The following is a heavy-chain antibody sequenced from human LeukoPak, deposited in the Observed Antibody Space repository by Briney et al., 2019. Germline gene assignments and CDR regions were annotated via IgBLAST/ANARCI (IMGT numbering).Heavy chain of an antibody. V-gene: IGHV3-21*01. D-gene: IGHD1-26*01. CDR3: AREATRFDP. Sequence: SGGSLRLSCAASGFTFSSYSMNWVRQAPGKGPEWVSSISSSSYIYYADSVKGRFTISRDNAKNSLYLQMNSLRAEDTAVYYCAREATRFDPWGQGTLVTVSS. J-gene: IGHJ5*02. CDR2: ISSSSYI. CDR1: GFTFSSYS.